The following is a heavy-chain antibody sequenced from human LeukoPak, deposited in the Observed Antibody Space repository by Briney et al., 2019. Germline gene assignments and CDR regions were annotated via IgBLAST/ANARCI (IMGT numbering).Heavy chain of an antibody. Sequence: SETLSLTCAVYGGSFSGYYWSWIRQPPGKGLEWIGEINHSGSTNYNPSLKSRVTISVDTSKNQFSLKLSSVTAADTAVYYCARPRELYYYDSSPFDYWGQGTLVTVSS. CDR3: ARPRELYYYDSSPFDY. CDR1: GGSFSGYY. J-gene: IGHJ4*02. D-gene: IGHD3-22*01. CDR2: INHSGST. V-gene: IGHV4-34*01.